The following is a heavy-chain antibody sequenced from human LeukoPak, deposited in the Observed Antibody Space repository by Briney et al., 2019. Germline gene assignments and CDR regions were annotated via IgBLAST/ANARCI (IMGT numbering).Heavy chain of an antibody. V-gene: IGHV4-30-2*01. Sequence: KTSETLSLTCAVSGGSISSGGYSWSWIRQPPGKGLEWIGYIYHSGSTYYNPSLKSRVTISVDRSKNQFSLKLSSVTAADTAVYYCARGTGYGYYYGMDVWGQGTTVTVSS. CDR1: GGSISSGGYS. CDR3: ARGTGYGYYYGMDV. D-gene: IGHD2-15*01. J-gene: IGHJ6*02. CDR2: IYHSGST.